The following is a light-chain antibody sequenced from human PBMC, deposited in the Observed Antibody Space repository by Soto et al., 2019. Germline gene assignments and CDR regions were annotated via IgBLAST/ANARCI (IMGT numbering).Light chain of an antibody. CDR3: QQYNSWPLT. J-gene: IGKJ1*01. Sequence: IALTQSPATLSVSPGEGATLSCRASQSVSNYLAWYQQKPGQAPRLLIYGASTRATGIPARFSGSWSGTDCTITISSLQSEDVVVYYCQQYNSWPLTFGQGTKVDI. V-gene: IGKV3-15*01. CDR1: QSVSNY. CDR2: GAS.